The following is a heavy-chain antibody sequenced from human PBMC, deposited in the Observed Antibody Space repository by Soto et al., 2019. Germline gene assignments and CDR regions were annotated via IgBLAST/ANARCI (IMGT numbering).Heavy chain of an antibody. V-gene: IGHV4-38-2*02. CDR1: GYSISSGYY. CDR2: IYHSGST. CDR3: ARDRAEYSSGWRTYYYYYGMDV. J-gene: IGHJ6*02. D-gene: IGHD6-19*01. Sequence: SETLSLTCAVSGYSISSGYYWGWIRQPPGKGLERIGSIYHSGSTYYNPSLKSRVTISVDTSKNQFSLKLSSVTAADTAVYYCARDRAEYSSGWRTYYYYYGMDVWGQGTTVTVSS.